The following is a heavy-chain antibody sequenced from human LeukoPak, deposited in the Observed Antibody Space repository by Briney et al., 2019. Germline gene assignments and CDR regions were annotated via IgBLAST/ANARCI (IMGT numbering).Heavy chain of an antibody. CDR2: INHSGNT. V-gene: IGHV4-34*01. D-gene: IGHD6-6*01. CDR1: GASFSDYY. Sequence: SSETLSLTCAVYGASFSDYYWTWIRQPPGKGPEWIGEINHSGNTNYNPSLKSRVTIIVDTPKKQFSLKLTTVTAADTAVYYCARVPNIASRPCDQWAQGTLVTVSS. J-gene: IGHJ4*02. CDR3: ARVPNIASRPCDQ.